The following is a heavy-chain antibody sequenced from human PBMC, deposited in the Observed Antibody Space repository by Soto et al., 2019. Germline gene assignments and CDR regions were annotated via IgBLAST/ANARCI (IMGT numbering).Heavy chain of an antibody. V-gene: IGHV1-18*01. J-gene: IGHJ4*02. CDR2: ISTYNGKA. CDR3: ARDRVEAALGTFDQ. CDR1: GYTFSTYP. D-gene: IGHD6-13*01. Sequence: GASVKVSCKTSGYTFSTYPISWLRQAPGQGLEWVGWISTYNGKANYGQKFQGRVTITTDTSTSTAYMDLRNLRPDDTAVYYCARDRVEAALGTFDQWGQGTLVTVSS.